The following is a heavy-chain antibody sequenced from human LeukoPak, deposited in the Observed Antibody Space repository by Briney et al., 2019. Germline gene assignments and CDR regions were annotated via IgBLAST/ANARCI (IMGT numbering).Heavy chain of an antibody. D-gene: IGHD6-25*01. CDR1: GFSFKSYS. V-gene: IGHV3-7*01. Sequence: PGGSLRPSCAASGFSFKSYSMSWIRQTPGKGLEWVANIKQDGSEKYYVDSVKGRFNISRDNGKNSLYLQMNSLRAEDTAVYYCAIKSSIAASKNWGQGTLVTVSS. J-gene: IGHJ4*01. CDR2: IKQDGSEK. CDR3: AIKSSIAASKN.